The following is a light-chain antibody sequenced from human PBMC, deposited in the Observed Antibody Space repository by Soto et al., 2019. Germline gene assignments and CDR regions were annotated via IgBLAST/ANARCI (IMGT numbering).Light chain of an antibody. J-gene: IGKJ5*01. CDR1: ESVSSSF. CDR3: QQYNKWSSIS. Sequence: ENVLTQSPGTLSLSPGERATLSCRARESVSSSFLAWYQQRLGQAPRLLIYGASSRATGIPDRFSGSGSGTDFTLTISRLEPEDFAVYHCQQYNKWSSISFGQGTRLEIK. CDR2: GAS. V-gene: IGKV3-20*01.